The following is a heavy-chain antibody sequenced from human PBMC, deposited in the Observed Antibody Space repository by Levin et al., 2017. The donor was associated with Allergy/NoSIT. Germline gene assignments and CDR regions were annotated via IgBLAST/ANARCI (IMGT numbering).Heavy chain of an antibody. D-gene: IGHD3-10*01. CDR2: INPYSGGS. Sequence: ASVKVSCKASGYSFTDYYMHWVRQAPGQGLEWMGWINPYSGGSKFVQKFQGRVTVTRDTSISTAYMELSSLRSDDTAVYYCARDYYGSGSYYGAFDIWGQGTVVTVSS. CDR3: ARDYYGSGSYYGAFDI. CDR1: GYSFTDYY. J-gene: IGHJ3*02. V-gene: IGHV1-2*02.